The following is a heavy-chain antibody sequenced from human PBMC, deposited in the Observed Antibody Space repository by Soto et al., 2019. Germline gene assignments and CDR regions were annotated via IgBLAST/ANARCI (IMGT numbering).Heavy chain of an antibody. Sequence: PGGSLRLSCAASEFTFSSYGIHWVRQAPGKGLEWVAIISYDGINKQYADSVKGRFTISRDNSKSTVHLQMNSLRVEDTAMYYCARDTYYHDSSGYYVFDYWGQGTLVTVSS. V-gene: IGHV3-30*03. CDR1: EFTFSSYG. J-gene: IGHJ4*02. D-gene: IGHD3-22*01. CDR2: ISYDGINK. CDR3: ARDTYYHDSSGYYVFDY.